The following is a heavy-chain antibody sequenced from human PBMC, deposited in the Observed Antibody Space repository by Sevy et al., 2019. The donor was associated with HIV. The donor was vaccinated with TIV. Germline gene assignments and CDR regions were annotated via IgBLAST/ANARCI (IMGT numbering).Heavy chain of an antibody. D-gene: IGHD2-2*01. CDR2: ISSSSSYI. CDR1: GFTFSSYS. J-gene: IGHJ6*03. CDR3: ARDVHCSSTSCSYYYYYYMDV. V-gene: IGHV3-21*01. Sequence: GGSLRLSCAASGFTFSSYSMNWVRQAPGKGLEWVSSISSSSSYIYYADSVKGRFTISRDNAKNSLYLQMNSLRAEDTAVYYCARDVHCSSTSCSYYYYYYMDVWGKGTTVTVSS.